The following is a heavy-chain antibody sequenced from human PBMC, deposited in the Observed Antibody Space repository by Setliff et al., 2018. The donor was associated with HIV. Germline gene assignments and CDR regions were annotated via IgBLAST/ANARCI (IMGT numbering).Heavy chain of an antibody. CDR3: ARGGGPDTNFDL. Sequence: SETLSLTCTVSGGSISSGDYYWSWIRQPPGKGLEWIGYIYYSGSTYYNPSLKSRVTISVDTSKNQFSLKLSSVTAADTAIYYCARGGGPDTNFDLWGQGTLVTVSS. CDR2: IYYSGST. V-gene: IGHV4-30-4*08. D-gene: IGHD5-18*01. CDR1: GGSISSGDYY. J-gene: IGHJ4*02.